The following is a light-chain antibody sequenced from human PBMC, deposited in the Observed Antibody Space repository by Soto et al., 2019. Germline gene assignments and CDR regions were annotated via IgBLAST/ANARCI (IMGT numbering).Light chain of an antibody. CDR2: EVS. CDR1: SSDVGSYNL. CDR3: CSYAGSSTFVSWV. J-gene: IGLJ3*02. V-gene: IGLV2-23*02. Sequence: QSALTQPASVSGSPGQSITISCTGTSSDVGSYNLVSWYQQHPGKAPKLMIYEVSKRPSGVSNRFSGSTSGNTASLTISGLQAEDEADYYCCSYAGSSTFVSWVFGGGTKLT.